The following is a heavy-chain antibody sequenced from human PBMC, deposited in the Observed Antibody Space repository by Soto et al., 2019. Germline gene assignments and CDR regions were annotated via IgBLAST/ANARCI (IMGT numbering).Heavy chain of an antibody. V-gene: IGHV1-3*01. Sequence: GASVKVSCKASGYTFTSYVMHWVRQAPGQRLEWMGWINAGNGNTKYSQKFQGRVTITRDTSASTAYMELSSLRSEDTAVYYCARAYLTMVRGVIRWFDPWGQGTLVTVSS. D-gene: IGHD3-10*01. CDR2: INAGNGNT. CDR3: ARAYLTMVRGVIRWFDP. J-gene: IGHJ5*02. CDR1: GYTFTSYV.